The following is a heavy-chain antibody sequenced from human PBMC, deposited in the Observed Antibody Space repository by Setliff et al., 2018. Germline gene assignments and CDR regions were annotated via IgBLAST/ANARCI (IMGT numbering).Heavy chain of an antibody. D-gene: IGHD3-3*01. CDR2: IYTDGST. V-gene: IGHV4-61*09. J-gene: IGHJ6*03. CDR1: GGSLSSFYY. Sequence: PSETLSLTCTVSGGSLSSFYYWSWIRQPAGKGLEWIGQIYTDGSTNYNPSLKSRVTISVDKSKNQFSLKLSSVTAADTAVYYCARMSGFQYMDVWGKGTTVTVSS. CDR3: ARMSGFQYMDV.